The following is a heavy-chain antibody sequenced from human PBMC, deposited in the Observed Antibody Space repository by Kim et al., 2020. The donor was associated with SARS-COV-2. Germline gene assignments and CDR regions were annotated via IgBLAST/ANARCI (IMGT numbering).Heavy chain of an antibody. CDR1: GFTFDDYT. J-gene: IGHJ6*02. CDR2: ISWDGGST. V-gene: IGHV3-43*01. Sequence: GGSLRLSCAASGFTFDDYTMHWVRQAPGKGLEWVSLISWDGGSTYYADSVKGRFTISRDNSKNSLYLQMNSLRTEDTALYYCAKDYRHSSSWSYYYYGMDVWGQGTTVTVSS. D-gene: IGHD6-13*01. CDR3: AKDYRHSSSWSYYYYGMDV.